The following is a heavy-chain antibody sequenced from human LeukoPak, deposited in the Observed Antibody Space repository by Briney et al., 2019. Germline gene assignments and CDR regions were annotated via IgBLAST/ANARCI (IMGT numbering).Heavy chain of an antibody. Sequence: PSETLSLTCTLSVGSISRYYWSWIRQPPGKGLEWIGYIYYSGSTNFNPSRKSPVTISVDTSKNQFALKLSSVTGAGTAVYYWGRDGLDNAFGIWGQGTMVTVS. CDR2: IYYSGST. D-gene: IGHD3-9*01. CDR3: GRDGLDNAFGI. V-gene: IGHV4-59*01. J-gene: IGHJ3*02. CDR1: VGSISRYY.